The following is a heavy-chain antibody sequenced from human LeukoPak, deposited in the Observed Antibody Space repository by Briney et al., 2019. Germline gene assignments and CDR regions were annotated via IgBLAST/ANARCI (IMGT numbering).Heavy chain of an antibody. Sequence: GGSLRLSCATSGNYWMHWVRQVPGKGLVWVSHINSDGSWTSYADSVKGRFTISKDNAKNTVYLQMNSLRAEDTAVYYCVSFYETYWGRGTLVTVSS. CDR2: INSDGSWT. D-gene: IGHD2/OR15-2a*01. J-gene: IGHJ4*02. CDR1: GNYW. CDR3: VSFYETY. V-gene: IGHV3-74*01.